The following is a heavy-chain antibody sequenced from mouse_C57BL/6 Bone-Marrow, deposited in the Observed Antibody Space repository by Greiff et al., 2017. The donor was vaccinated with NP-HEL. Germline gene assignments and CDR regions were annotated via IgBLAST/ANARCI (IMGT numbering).Heavy chain of an antibody. V-gene: IGHV2-2*01. CDR3: ARLYYGYDWFAY. J-gene: IGHJ3*01. D-gene: IGHD2-2*01. CDR2: IWSGGST. CDR1: GFSLTSYG. Sequence: QVQLKQSGPGLVQPSQSLSITCTVSGFSLTSYGVHWVRQSPGKGLEWLGVIWSGGSTDYNAAFIYRLSISKDNSKSQVFFKMNSLQADDTAIYYCARLYYGYDWFAYWGQGTLVTVSA.